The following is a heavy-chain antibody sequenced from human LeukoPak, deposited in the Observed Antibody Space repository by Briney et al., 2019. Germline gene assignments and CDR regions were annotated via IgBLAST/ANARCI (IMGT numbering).Heavy chain of an antibody. D-gene: IGHD1-26*01. CDR2: IKQDGGAK. CDR3: ARALVEVPGGDY. CDR1: GFTFRSYW. Sequence: PGGSLRLSCAGSGFTFRSYWMSWVRQAPGKGLEWVANIKQDGGAKYYVDSVKGRFSISRDNAKNSVSLQMNSLRAEDTAVYFCARALVEVPGGDYWGQGTLVTVSS. J-gene: IGHJ4*02. V-gene: IGHV3-7*01.